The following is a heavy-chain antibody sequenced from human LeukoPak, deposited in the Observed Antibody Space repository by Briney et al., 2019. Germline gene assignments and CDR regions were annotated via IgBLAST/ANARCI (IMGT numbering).Heavy chain of an antibody. J-gene: IGHJ3*02. CDR1: GGSISSYY. V-gene: IGHV4-59*01. Sequence: PSETLSLTCTVSGGSISSYYWSWLRQPPGKGLEWIGYIYYSGSTNYNPSLKRRVTISVDTSKNQFSLKLSSVTAADTAVYYCARDVSLGDAFDIWGQGTMVTVS. CDR2: IYYSGST. CDR3: ARDVSLGDAFDI. D-gene: IGHD1-20*01.